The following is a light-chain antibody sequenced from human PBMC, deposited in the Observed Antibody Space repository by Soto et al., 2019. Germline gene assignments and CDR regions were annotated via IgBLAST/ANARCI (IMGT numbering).Light chain of an antibody. V-gene: IGKV2-28*01. CDR2: LGS. CDR1: QSLLHSNGYNY. J-gene: IGKJ2*01. Sequence: EIVMTQSPLSLPVIPGEPASISCRSSQSLLHSNGYNYLDWILQKPGQSPQLLIYLGSNRASGVPDRISGSGSGTDFTLKISRVEAEDVGVYYCMQALQTLNTFGQGTKLEIK. CDR3: MQALQTLNT.